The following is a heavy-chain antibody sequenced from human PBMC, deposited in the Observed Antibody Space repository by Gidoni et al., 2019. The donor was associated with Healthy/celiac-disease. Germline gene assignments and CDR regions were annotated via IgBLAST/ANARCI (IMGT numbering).Heavy chain of an antibody. Sequence: EVQLLESGGGLVQPGGSLRLSCAASGFTFSRSAMSWVRQAPGKGLEGVSAISGRGGSTYYADSGKGRFTISRDNSKNTLYLQMNSLRAEDTAVYYCAKVPWIALWFGELPSGEAYFDYWGQGTLVTVSS. V-gene: IGHV3-23*01. CDR2: ISGRGGST. CDR3: AKVPWIALWFGELPSGEAYFDY. J-gene: IGHJ4*02. CDR1: GFTFSRSA. D-gene: IGHD3-10*01.